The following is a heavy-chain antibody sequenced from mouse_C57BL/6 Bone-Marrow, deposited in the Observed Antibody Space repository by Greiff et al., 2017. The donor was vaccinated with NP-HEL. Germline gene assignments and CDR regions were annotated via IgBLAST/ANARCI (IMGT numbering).Heavy chain of an antibody. Sequence: VKLMESGPGLVQPSQSLSITCTVSGFSLTSYGVHWVRQSPGKGLEWLGVIWSGGSTDYNAAFISRLSISKDNSKSQVFFKMNRLQADDTAIYYCARTHYYGSSPWFAYWGQGTLVTVSA. CDR2: IWSGGST. CDR3: ARTHYYGSSPWFAY. D-gene: IGHD1-1*01. CDR1: GFSLTSYG. J-gene: IGHJ3*01. V-gene: IGHV2-2*01.